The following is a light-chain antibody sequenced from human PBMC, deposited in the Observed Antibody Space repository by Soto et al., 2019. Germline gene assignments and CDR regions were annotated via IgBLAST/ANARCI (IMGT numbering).Light chain of an antibody. V-gene: IGKV3-15*01. CDR3: QQYNNWFSIT. J-gene: IGKJ5*01. CDR2: DTY. CDR1: QSVSSK. Sequence: EIVMTQSPATLSVSPGERATLSCRASQSVSSKLVWYQQKPGQAPRLVIYDTYTRATGIPARFSGSGSGTEFTLTISSLQSEDFAVYYCQQYNNWFSITFGQGTRLEIK.